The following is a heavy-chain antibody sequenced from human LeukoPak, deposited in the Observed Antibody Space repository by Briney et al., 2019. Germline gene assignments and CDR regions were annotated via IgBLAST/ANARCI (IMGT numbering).Heavy chain of an antibody. CDR2: IYYDGST. J-gene: IGHJ6*02. D-gene: IGHD4-17*01. Sequence: SETLSLTCTVSGGSISSSSYYWGWIRQPPGKGLEWIGSIYYDGSTYYNPSLKSRVTISVDTSNNQFSLKLSSATAADTAVYYCARVHGDVNLFYYGMDVWGQGTTVTVSS. CDR1: GGSISSSSYY. CDR3: ARVHGDVNLFYYGMDV. V-gene: IGHV4-39*07.